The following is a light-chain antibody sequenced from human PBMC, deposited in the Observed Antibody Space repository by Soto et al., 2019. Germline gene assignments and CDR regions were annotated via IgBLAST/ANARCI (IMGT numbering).Light chain of an antibody. Sequence: EIVLTQSPAALSLSTGERATLSCRASQSVSSYLSWYQQKPGQAPRLLIYNASNRATGIPARFSGSGSGTDFTLTTSSLEPEDFAVYYCQQRSNWEITFGQGTRLEI. CDR3: QQRSNWEIT. CDR1: QSVSSY. J-gene: IGKJ5*01. CDR2: NAS. V-gene: IGKV3-11*01.